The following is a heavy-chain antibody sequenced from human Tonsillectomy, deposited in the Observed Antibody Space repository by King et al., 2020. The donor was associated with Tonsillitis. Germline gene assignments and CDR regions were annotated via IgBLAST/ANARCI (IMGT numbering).Heavy chain of an antibody. D-gene: IGHD6-19*01. J-gene: IGHJ4*02. CDR2: ISYDGSNK. V-gene: IGHV3-30-3*02. Sequence: VQLVESGGGVVQPGRSLRLSCAASGFTFSSYAMHWVRQAPGKGLEWVAVISYDGSNKYYADSVKGRFTISRDNSKNTLYLQMNSLRVEDTAVYYCAKTLLLGGVGLKVAGTGNIDYWGQGTLVTVSS. CDR3: AKTLLLGGVGLKVAGTGNIDY. CDR1: GFTFSSYA.